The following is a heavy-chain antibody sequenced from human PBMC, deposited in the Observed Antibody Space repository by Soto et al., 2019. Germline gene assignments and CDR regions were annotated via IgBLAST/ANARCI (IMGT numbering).Heavy chain of an antibody. J-gene: IGHJ4*02. CDR2: IYHSGST. CDR3: ARLPGF. V-gene: IGHV4-30-2*01. D-gene: IGHD3-10*01. Sequence: SETLSLTCAVSCGSISSGGYSWSWIRQPPGKGLEWIGYIYHSGSTYYNPSLKSRVTISVDRSKNQFSLKLSSVTAADTAVYYCARLPGFWGQGILVTVSS. CDR1: CGSISSGGYS.